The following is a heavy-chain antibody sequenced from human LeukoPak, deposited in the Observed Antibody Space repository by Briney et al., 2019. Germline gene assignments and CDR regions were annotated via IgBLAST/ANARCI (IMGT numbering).Heavy chain of an antibody. Sequence: GGSLRLSCAASGFTFSSYAMSWVRQAPGKGLEWVSAISGSGGSTYYADSVKGRFTISRDNSKNTLYLQMNSLRAEDTAVYYCAKDQMSGWSPREFDYWGRGTLVTVSS. D-gene: IGHD6-13*01. CDR3: AKDQMSGWSPREFDY. CDR2: ISGSGGST. J-gene: IGHJ4*02. CDR1: GFTFSSYA. V-gene: IGHV3-23*01.